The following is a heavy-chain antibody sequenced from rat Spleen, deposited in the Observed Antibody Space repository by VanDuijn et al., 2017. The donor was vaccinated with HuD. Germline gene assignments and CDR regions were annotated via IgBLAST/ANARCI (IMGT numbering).Heavy chain of an antibody. CDR2: ITYDGSST. V-gene: IGHV5-7*01. J-gene: IGHJ1*01. CDR3: ARRHYDGAYGYFDF. D-gene: IGHD1-12*02. Sequence: EVQLVESGGGLVQPGRSLKLSCAASGFTVSDYNMAWVRQAPKNGLEWVATITYDGSSTYYRDSVKGRFTISRHNAKTTQYLQMDSLRSEDTATYYCARRHYDGAYGYFDFWGPGTMVTVSS. CDR1: GFTVSDYN.